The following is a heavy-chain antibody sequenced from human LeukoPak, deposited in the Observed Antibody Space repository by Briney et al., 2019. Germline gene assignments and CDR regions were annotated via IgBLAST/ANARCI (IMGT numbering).Heavy chain of an antibody. D-gene: IGHD3-9*01. J-gene: IGHJ6*03. Sequence: SEPLSLTCAVYGGSFSGYYWSWLRQPPGKGLEWMGEIIHSESKNYNPSLKSRVPISVDTSKKQFSLKLSSVSAADTAVYYCARDWPEVTYDILTSDSHYMDVWGKGTTVTVSS. V-gene: IGHV4-34*12. CDR3: ARDWPEVTYDILTSDSHYMDV. CDR1: GGSFSGYY. CDR2: IIHSESK.